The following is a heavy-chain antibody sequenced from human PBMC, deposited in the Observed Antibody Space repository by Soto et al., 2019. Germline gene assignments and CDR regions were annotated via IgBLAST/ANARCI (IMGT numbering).Heavy chain of an antibody. J-gene: IGHJ6*02. Sequence: QVQLVESGGGVVQPGRSLRLSCAASGFTFSSYAMHWVRQAPGKGLEWVAVISYDGSNKYYADSVKGRFTISRDNSKNTLYLQMNSLRAEDTAVYYCAREGGFLEYYGSGQGVYGMDVWGQGTTVTVSS. CDR1: GFTFSSYA. CDR2: ISYDGSNK. CDR3: AREGGFLEYYGSGQGVYGMDV. D-gene: IGHD3-10*01. V-gene: IGHV3-30-3*01.